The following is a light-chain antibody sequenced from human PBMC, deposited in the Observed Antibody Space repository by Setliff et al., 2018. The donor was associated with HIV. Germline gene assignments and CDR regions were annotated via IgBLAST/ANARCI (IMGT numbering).Light chain of an antibody. J-gene: IGLJ1*01. CDR1: SSDVGGYNY. CDR3: SSYTTGSTLVV. Sequence: QSALTQPASVSGSPGQSITISCTGSSSDVGGYNYVSWSQHHPGKAPKLLIYETSNRPSGVSNRFSGSKSGNTASLTISGLQAEDEADYYCSSYTTGSTLVVFGTGTKVTVL. CDR2: ETS. V-gene: IGLV2-14*01.